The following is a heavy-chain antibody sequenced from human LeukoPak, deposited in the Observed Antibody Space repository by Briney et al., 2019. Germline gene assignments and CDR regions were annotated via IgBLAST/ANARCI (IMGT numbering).Heavy chain of an antibody. J-gene: IGHJ6*02. V-gene: IGHV4-34*01. CDR3: AREGFPPKISDFWSGLGPYYYYGMDV. D-gene: IGHD3-3*01. CDR1: GGSFSGYY. Sequence: SETLSLTCAVYGGSFSGYYWSWIRQPPGKGLEWLGEINHSGSTNYNPSLKSRVTISVDTSKNQFSLKLSSVTAADTAVYYCAREGFPPKISDFWSGLGPYYYYGMDVWGQGTTVTVSS. CDR2: INHSGST.